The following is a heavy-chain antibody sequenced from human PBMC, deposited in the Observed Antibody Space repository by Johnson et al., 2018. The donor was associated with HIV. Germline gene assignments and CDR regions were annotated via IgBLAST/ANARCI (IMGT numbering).Heavy chain of an antibody. Sequence: QVQLVESGGGVVQPGRSLRLSCAASAFTFRSYSMHWVRQAPGKGLEWVAVISYDGSNKYYADSVKGRFTISRDNSKNTLYLQMNSLRAEDTAVYYCATPQEGYSAFDIWGQGTMVTVSS. CDR1: AFTFRSYS. D-gene: IGHD2-15*01. J-gene: IGHJ3*02. CDR2: ISYDGSNK. V-gene: IGHV3-30*04. CDR3: ATPQEGYSAFDI.